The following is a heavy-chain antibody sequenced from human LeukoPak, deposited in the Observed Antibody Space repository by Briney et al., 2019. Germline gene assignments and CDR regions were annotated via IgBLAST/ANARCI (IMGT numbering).Heavy chain of an antibody. CDR1: GGSISSYY. V-gene: IGHV4-59*01. Sequence: PSETLSLTCTVSGGSISSYYWSWIRQPPGKGLEWIAYMYHSGSTYYNPSLKSRVTTSVDTSKNQFSLKLSSVTAADTAMYYCARGHGAILDAFDIWGQGTMVTVSS. D-gene: IGHD3-3*01. CDR2: MYHSGST. CDR3: ARGHGAILDAFDI. J-gene: IGHJ3*02.